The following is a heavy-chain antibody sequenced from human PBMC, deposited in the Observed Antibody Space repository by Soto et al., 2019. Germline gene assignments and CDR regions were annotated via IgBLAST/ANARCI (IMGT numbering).Heavy chain of an antibody. D-gene: IGHD1-7*01. CDR2: IWYDGSNK. V-gene: IGHV3-33*01. J-gene: IGHJ6*02. Sequence: GGSLRLSCAASGFTFSSYGMHWVRQAPGKGLEWVAVIWYDGSNKYYADSVKGRFTISRDNSKNTLYLQMNSLRAEDTAVYYCARGNGTLLYYYYGMDVWGQGTTVTVSS. CDR1: GFTFSSYG. CDR3: ARGNGTLLYYYYGMDV.